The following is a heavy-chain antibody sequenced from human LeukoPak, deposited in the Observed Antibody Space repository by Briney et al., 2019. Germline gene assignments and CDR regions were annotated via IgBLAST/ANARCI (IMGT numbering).Heavy chain of an antibody. Sequence: ASVKVSCKASGYTFTGYYMHWVRQAPGQGLEWMGWINPNSGGTNYAQKFQGRVTMTRDTSISTAYMEPSRLRSDDTAVYYCARAQQLVPGLNYYYYRMDVWGQGTTVTVSS. D-gene: IGHD6-13*01. J-gene: IGHJ6*02. CDR3: ARAQQLVPGLNYYYYRMDV. V-gene: IGHV1-2*02. CDR1: GYTFTGYY. CDR2: INPNSGGT.